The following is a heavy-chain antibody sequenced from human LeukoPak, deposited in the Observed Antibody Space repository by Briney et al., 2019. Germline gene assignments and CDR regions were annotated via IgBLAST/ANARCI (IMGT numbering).Heavy chain of an antibody. CDR1: GYSISSGYY. V-gene: IGHV4-38-2*02. D-gene: IGHD1-1*01. CDR2: IYHSGST. J-gene: IGHJ4*02. CDR3: ARVGSLEGHYFDY. Sequence: SETLSLTCTVSGYSISSGYYWGRIRQPPGKGLEWIGSIYHSGSTYYNPSLKSRVTISVDTSKNQFSLKLSSVTAADTAVYYCARVGSLEGHYFDYWGQGTLVTVSS.